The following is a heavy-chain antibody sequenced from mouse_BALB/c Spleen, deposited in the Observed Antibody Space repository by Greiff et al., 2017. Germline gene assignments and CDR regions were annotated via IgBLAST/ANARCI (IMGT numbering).Heavy chain of an antibody. J-gene: IGHJ4*01. Sequence: EVQLVESGGGLVQPGGSRKLSCAASGFTFSSFGMHWVRQAPEKGLEWVAYISSGSSTIYYADTEKGRFTISRDNPKNTLFLQMTSLRSEDTAMYYCARGEGYAMDYWGQGTSVTVSS. CDR2: ISSGSSTI. CDR3: ARGEGYAMDY. V-gene: IGHV5-17*02. CDR1: GFTFSSFG.